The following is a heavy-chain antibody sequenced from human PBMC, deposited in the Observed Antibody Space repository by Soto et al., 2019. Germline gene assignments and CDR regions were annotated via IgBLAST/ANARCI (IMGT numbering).Heavy chain of an antibody. V-gene: IGHV4-31*03. Sequence: PSETLSLTSTVSGCSISTGDYYRSWILQLPGKHLEWIAYIYYNGNTYYTPSLKSRATISLDTSRNQFFLNLNSVTAADTAVYYCARDVGSSHGPGHPHYFDYWGQGTLVTVS. CDR3: ARDVGSSHGPGHPHYFDY. CDR2: IYYNGNT. D-gene: IGHD2-2*01. CDR1: GCSISTGDYY. J-gene: IGHJ4*02.